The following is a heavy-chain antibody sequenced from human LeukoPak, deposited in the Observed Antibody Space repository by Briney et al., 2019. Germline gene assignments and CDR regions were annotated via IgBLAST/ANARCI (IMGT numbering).Heavy chain of an antibody. Sequence: ASVKVSCKASGYTFTDYYMHWVRQAPGQGLEWMGWINPDSGGTKYAEKFQGRVTMTRDTSITTAYMDLSSLRSDDTAMYYCATLRRSGWYICDWGQGTLVTVPS. CDR2: INPDSGGT. V-gene: IGHV1-2*02. CDR1: GYTFTDYY. J-gene: IGHJ4*02. D-gene: IGHD6-19*01. CDR3: ATLRRSGWYICD.